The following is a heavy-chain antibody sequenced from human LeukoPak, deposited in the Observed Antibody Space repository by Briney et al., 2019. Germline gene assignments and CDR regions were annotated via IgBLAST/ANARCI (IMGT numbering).Heavy chain of an antibody. V-gene: IGHV1-18*01. J-gene: IGHJ6*03. CDR3: ARVPYASSVGDLIGRERYYCYYFDV. CDR2: ISPYNGNT. CDR1: GYTFTSYG. D-gene: IGHD3-10*01. Sequence: GASVKVSCKASGYTFTSYGISWVRQAPGQGLEWMGWISPYNGNTNYAQKLQGRVTITTDTSPSTAYMEPRSLRSDDTAVYYCARVPYASSVGDLIGRERYYCYYFDVWGKGTTVTVSS.